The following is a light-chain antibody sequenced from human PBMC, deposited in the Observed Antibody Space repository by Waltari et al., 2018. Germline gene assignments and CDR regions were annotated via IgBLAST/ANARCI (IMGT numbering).Light chain of an antibody. CDR3: QQYGSSPPWT. Sequence: EIVLTQSPGTLSLSPGERATLSCRASQSVSSSYLAWYQQKPGQAPGLLIYGASSGATGIPDRVSGSGSGTDFTLTVSRLEPEDFAVYYCQQYGSSPPWTFGQGTKVEIK. J-gene: IGKJ1*01. CDR2: GAS. V-gene: IGKV3-20*01. CDR1: QSVSSSY.